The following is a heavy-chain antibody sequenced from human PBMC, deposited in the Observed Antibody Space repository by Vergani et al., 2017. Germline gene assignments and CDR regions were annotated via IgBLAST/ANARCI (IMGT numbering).Heavy chain of an antibody. D-gene: IGHD4-17*01. CDR3: ARGSLRYRVLDAFDI. V-gene: IGHV3-53*01. CDR1: GFTVSSNY. Sequence: EVQLVESGGGLIQPGGSLRLSCAASGFTVSSNYMSWVRQAPGKGLEWVSVIYSGGSTYYADSVKGRFTISRDNSKNTLYLQMNSLRAEDTAVYYCARGSLRYRVLDAFDIWGQGTMVTVSS. J-gene: IGHJ3*02. CDR2: IYSGGST.